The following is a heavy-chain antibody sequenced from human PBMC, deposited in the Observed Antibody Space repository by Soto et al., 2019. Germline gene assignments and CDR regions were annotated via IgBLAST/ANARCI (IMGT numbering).Heavy chain of an antibody. CDR2: IYYSGSS. CDR3: GRHLLVVLASNFYYHYLIDF. Sequence: SETLSLRCTVSGGSLSSYSWCWVRQPPGKGLEWIGYIYYSGSSNYNPSLKSRVTISVDTSKNQFSLKLSSLTAADTAVYYFGRHLLVVLASNFYYHYLIDFRGQRTSVSGSS. V-gene: IGHV4-59*01. CDR1: GGSLSSYS. D-gene: IGHD3-10*02. J-gene: IGHJ6*02.